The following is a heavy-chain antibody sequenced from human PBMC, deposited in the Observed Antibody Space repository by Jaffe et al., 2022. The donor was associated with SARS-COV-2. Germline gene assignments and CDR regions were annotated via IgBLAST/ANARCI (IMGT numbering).Heavy chain of an antibody. D-gene: IGHD6-13*01. J-gene: IGHJ4*02. CDR1: GFTFSTYG. CDR3: ARASHTGYDY. Sequence: EVQLVESGGGWVQPGGSLRLSCAASGFTFSTYGMNWVRQAPGKGLEWLSYISHSSESIYYADSVQGRFTISRDNAKSSLYLQMNSLRDEDTAVYYCARASHTGYDYWGQGTLVTVSS. CDR2: ISHSSESI. V-gene: IGHV3-48*02.